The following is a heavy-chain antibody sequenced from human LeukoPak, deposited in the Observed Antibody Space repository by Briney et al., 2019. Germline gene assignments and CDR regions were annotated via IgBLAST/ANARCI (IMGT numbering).Heavy chain of an antibody. CDR3: AGDEAVATRGSFDY. Sequence: GGSLRLSCAASGFTVSSNYMSWVRQAPGKGLEWVSVIYSGGSTYYAGSVKGRFTISRDNSKNTLYLQMNSLRAEDTAVYYCAGDEAVATRGSFDYWGQGTLVTVSS. CDR1: GFTVSSNY. CDR2: IYSGGST. V-gene: IGHV3-66*02. J-gene: IGHJ4*02. D-gene: IGHD6-19*01.